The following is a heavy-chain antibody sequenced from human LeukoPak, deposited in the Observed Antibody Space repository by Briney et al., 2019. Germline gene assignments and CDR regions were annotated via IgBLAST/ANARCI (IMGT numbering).Heavy chain of an antibody. CDR3: ARDVSMLIDY. CDR1: GGFISSDY. D-gene: IGHD2-8*01. V-gene: IGHV4-59*01. CDR2: MYYSGST. Sequence: PSETLSLTCTVSGGFISSDYWSWIRQPPGKGLEWIGYMYYSGSTQYNPSLKSRVTISVDTSKNRFSLKLSSVSAADTAVYYCARDVSMLIDYWGQGTLVTVSS. J-gene: IGHJ4*02.